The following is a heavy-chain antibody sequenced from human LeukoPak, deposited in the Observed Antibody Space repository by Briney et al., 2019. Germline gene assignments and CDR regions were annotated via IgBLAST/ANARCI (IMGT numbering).Heavy chain of an antibody. Sequence: SQTLSLTCVISGDSVSSNSVAWNWIRQSPSRGLEWLGRTYYRANWYNDYAVSVKSRISINADTTKNQFSLQLNSVTPEDTAVYYCARGVDFWSGYYSYYSNYMDVWGKGTTVTVSS. D-gene: IGHD3-3*01. CDR1: GDSVSSNSVA. CDR3: ARGVDFWSGYYSYYSNYMDV. V-gene: IGHV6-1*01. J-gene: IGHJ6*03. CDR2: TYYRANWYN.